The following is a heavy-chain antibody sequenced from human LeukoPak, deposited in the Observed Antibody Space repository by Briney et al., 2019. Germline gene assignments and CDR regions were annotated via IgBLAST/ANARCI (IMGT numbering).Heavy chain of an antibody. V-gene: IGHV5-51*01. CDR1: GYRFTSYW. CDR2: IYPGDSDT. D-gene: IGHD3-3*01. Sequence: GESLKISCKGSGYRFTSYWIGWVRQMPGKGLEWMGIIYPGDSDTRYSPSFQGQVTISADKSISTAYLQWSSLKASDTAMYYCARHTNYDFWSGGLDYWGQGTLVTVSS. CDR3: ARHTNYDFWSGGLDY. J-gene: IGHJ4*02.